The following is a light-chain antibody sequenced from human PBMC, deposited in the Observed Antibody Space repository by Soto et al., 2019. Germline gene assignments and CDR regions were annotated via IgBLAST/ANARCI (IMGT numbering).Light chain of an antibody. CDR2: EVS. CDR1: SSDVGGYNY. J-gene: IGLJ2*01. V-gene: IGLV2-14*01. CDR3: SSDTSSRNLC. Sequence: GRRIIKYNTVSSSDVGGYNYVSWYQQHPGKAPKLMIYEVSNRPSGISNRFSGSKSGNTASLTLSGLQADDEADYSCSSDTSSRNLCFGGGTKLTVL.